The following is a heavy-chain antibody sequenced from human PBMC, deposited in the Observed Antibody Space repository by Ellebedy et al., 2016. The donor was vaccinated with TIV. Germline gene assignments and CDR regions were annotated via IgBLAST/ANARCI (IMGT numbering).Heavy chain of an antibody. Sequence: MPSETLSLTCTVSGDFISSGVHYWSWIRQHPGRGLEWIGHIFYSGNTYYNPSLKSLVTISVDTSKNQFSLKLTSVTAADTAVYYCARLARYYYYYGLDVWGQGTPVTVSS. CDR1: GDFISSGVHY. J-gene: IGHJ6*02. V-gene: IGHV4-31*01. CDR2: IFYSGNT. CDR3: ARLARYYYYYGLDV.